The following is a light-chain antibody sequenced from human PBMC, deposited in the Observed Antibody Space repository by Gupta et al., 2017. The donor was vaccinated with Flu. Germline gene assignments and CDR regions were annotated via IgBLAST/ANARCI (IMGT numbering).Light chain of an antibody. CDR2: DVT. V-gene: IGLV2-14*01. CDR3: SSYTSGSTFYV. J-gene: IGLJ1*01. CDR1: SSDVGRSDS. Sequence: QPALTHPASVSGSPGQSITISCTGTSSDVGRSDSVSWYQQHPDKAPKLIIYDVTNRPSGVSSRFSGSKSGNTASLTISGLQAEDETDYYCSSYTSGSTFYVFGTGTKVTVL.